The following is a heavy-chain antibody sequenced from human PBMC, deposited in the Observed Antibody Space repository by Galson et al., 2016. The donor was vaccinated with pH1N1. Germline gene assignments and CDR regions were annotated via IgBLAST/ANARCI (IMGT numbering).Heavy chain of an antibody. CDR3: ARGDLEWLSHFDY. CDR2: IWFDGSYE. D-gene: IGHD3-3*01. J-gene: IGHJ4*02. Sequence: LRLSCAASGFAFSSYGMHWVRQAPGKGLEWVAVIWFDGSYEFYADSVKGRFTISSDNSKNTLHLQMNSLRAEDTAVYYCARGDLEWLSHFDYWGQGTLVTVSS. CDR1: GFAFSSYG. V-gene: IGHV3-33*01.